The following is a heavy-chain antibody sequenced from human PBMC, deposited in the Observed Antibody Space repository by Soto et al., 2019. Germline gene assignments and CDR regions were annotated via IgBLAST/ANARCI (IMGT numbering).Heavy chain of an antibody. J-gene: IGHJ4*02. CDR1: GYTFTSYD. CDR3: AREDNDSGDFDY. D-gene: IGHD3-10*01. CDR2: MNPNSGNT. Sequence: QVQLVQSGAEVKKPGASVRVSCKASGYTFTSYDVNWVRQATGQGLEWMGWMNPNSGNTGYAQKFQGRVTMTRNTSISTAYMELNSLRSEDTAMYFCAREDNDSGDFDYWGQRTLVTVSS. V-gene: IGHV1-8*01.